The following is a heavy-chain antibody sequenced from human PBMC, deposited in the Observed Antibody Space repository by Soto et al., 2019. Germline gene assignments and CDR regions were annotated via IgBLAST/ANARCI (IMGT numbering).Heavy chain of an antibody. CDR3: TTDSYSTMIVVRFDY. CDR2: IKQDGSEK. J-gene: IGHJ4*01. Sequence: GGSLRLSCAASGFTFSSYWMSWVRQAPGKGLEWVANIKQDGSEKYYVDSVKGRFTISRDNAKNSLYLKMNSLKTEDTGIYYCTTDSYSTMIVVRFDYWGHGTLVTVSS. V-gene: IGHV3-7*03. CDR1: GFTFSSYW. D-gene: IGHD3-22*01.